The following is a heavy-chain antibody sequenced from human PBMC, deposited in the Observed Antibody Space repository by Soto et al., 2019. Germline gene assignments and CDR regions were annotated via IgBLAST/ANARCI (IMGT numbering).Heavy chain of an antibody. CDR1: GGTFSSYA. CDR3: ARGIQQLAFYYGMDV. CDR2: IIPIFGTA. Sequence: SVKVSCKASGGTFSSYAISWVRQAPGQGLEWMGGIIPIFGTANYAQKFQGRVTITADESTSTAYMELSSLRSEDTAVYYCARGIQQLAFYYGMDVWGQGTTVTVSS. V-gene: IGHV1-69*13. J-gene: IGHJ6*02. D-gene: IGHD6-13*01.